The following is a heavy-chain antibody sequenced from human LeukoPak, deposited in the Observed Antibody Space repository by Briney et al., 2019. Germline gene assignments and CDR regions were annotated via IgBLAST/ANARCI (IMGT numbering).Heavy chain of an antibody. CDR1: GFTFRTYW. CDR2: IRQDGSEQ. V-gene: IGHV3-7*03. CDR3: TRDPRHLDY. Sequence: QPGGSLRLSCAASGFTFRTYWMSWVRQAPGKGLEWVANIRQDGSEQYYVDSVKGRFTISRDNAKNSLYLQMNNLRADDTAVYYCTRDPRHLDYWGQGTLVTVSS. J-gene: IGHJ4*02.